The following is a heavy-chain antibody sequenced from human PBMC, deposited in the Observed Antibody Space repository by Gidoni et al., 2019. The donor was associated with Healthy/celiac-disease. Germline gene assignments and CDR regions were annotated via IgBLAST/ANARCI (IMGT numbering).Heavy chain of an antibody. Sequence: EVQLVESGGGLVQPGGSLKLSCAASGFPFIGSAMHWVRQASGKGLEWVGRIRSKANSYATAYAASVKGRFTISRDDSKNTAYLQMNSLKTEDTAVYYCTRSALRLGELYMVWGQGTLVTVSS. CDR2: IRSKANSYAT. V-gene: IGHV3-73*02. J-gene: IGHJ4*02. D-gene: IGHD3-16*01. CDR3: TRSALRLGELYMV. CDR1: GFPFIGSA.